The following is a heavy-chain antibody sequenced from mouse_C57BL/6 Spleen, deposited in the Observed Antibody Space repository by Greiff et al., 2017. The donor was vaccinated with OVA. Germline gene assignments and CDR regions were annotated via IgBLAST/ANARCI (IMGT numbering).Heavy chain of an antibody. J-gene: IGHJ3*01. V-gene: IGHV5-17*01. D-gene: IGHD2-1*01. CDR3: ARGGNLFAY. CDR2: ISSGSSTI. Sequence: EVKLMESGGGLVKPGGSLKLSCAASGFTFSDYGMHWVRQAPEKGLEWVAYISSGSSTIYYADTVKGRFTISSDNAKNTLFLQMTSLRSEDTAMYYCARGGNLFAYWGQGTLVTVSA. CDR1: GFTFSDYG.